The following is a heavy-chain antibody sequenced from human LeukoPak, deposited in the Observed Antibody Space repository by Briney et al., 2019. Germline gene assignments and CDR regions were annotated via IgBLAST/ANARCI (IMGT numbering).Heavy chain of an antibody. Sequence: SETLSLTCTVSGGSISSSSYYWGWIRQPPGKGLEWIGSIYYSGSTYYNPSLKSRVTISVDTSKNQFSLKLSSVTAADTAVYYCARADSSGYFMFDYWGQGTLVTVSS. CDR3: ARADSSGYFMFDY. CDR2: IYYSGST. CDR1: GGSISSSSYY. J-gene: IGHJ4*02. V-gene: IGHV4-39*07. D-gene: IGHD3-22*01.